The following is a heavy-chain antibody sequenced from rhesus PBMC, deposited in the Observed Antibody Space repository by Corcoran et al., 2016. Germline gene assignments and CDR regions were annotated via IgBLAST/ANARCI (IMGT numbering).Heavy chain of an antibody. Sequence: QVQLVQSGAEVKKPGSSVQVSCQASGYTFTDYYTHWVRQAPGKGLEWKKKTNPNTGGTNDAQKLQGRVNMTMDTSTSTGYMELSSLRSEDTAVYYCERDRDYGTFDYWGQGVLVTVSS. CDR1: GYTFTDYY. V-gene: IGHV1-138*01. J-gene: IGHJ4*01. D-gene: IGHD4-29*01. CDR2: TNPNTGGT. CDR3: ERDRDYGTFDY.